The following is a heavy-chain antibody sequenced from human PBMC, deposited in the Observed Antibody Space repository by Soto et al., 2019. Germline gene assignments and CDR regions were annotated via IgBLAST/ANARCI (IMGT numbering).Heavy chain of an antibody. CDR2: IYYSGST. Sequence: PSETLSITCTVSGGSISSYYWSWIRQPPGKGLEWIGYIYYSGSTNYNPSLKSRVTISVDTSKNQFSLKLSSVTAADTAVYYCARAGQQLDDAFDIWGQGTMVTVSS. CDR1: GGSISSYY. J-gene: IGHJ3*02. V-gene: IGHV4-59*01. D-gene: IGHD6-13*01. CDR3: ARAGQQLDDAFDI.